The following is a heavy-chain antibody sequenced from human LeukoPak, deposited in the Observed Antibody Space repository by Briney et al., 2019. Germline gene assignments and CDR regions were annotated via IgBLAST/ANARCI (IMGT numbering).Heavy chain of an antibody. CDR2: IKQDGSEK. V-gene: IGHV3-7*01. CDR3: ARDQSIFGLHNDY. J-gene: IGHJ4*02. CDR1: GFTFSSYW. Sequence: PGGSLRLSCAASGFTFSSYWMSWVRQAPGKGLEWVANIKQDGSEKYHVDSVKGRFTISRDNAKNSLYLQMNSLRAEDTAVYYCARDQSIFGLHNDYWGQGTLATVSS. D-gene: IGHD3-3*01.